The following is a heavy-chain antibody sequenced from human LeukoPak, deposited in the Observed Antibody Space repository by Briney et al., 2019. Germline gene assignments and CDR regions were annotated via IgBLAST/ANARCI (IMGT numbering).Heavy chain of an antibody. J-gene: IGHJ4*02. Sequence: GGSLRLSCAASGFTYSLFWMSWVRQAPGKGLEWVANIKQDGSEKYYVDSVKGRFTISRDNAERSLYPQMNSLRAEDTAVYYCARGFASGDYGADWGQGTLVTVSS. D-gene: IGHD4-17*01. CDR1: GFTYSLFW. CDR2: IKQDGSEK. CDR3: ARGFASGDYGAD. V-gene: IGHV3-7*01.